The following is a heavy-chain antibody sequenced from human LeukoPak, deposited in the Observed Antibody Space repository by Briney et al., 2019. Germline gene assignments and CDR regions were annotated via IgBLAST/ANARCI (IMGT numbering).Heavy chain of an antibody. D-gene: IGHD3-10*01. V-gene: IGHV1-24*01. CDR1: GYTLTELS. J-gene: IGHJ6*02. CDR2: FDPEDGET. Sequence: ASVKVSCKVSGYTLTELSMHWVRQAPGKGLEWMGGFDPEDGETIYAQKFQGRVTMTEDTSTDTAYMELSSLRSEDTAVYYCATGWYGSGSYAYYYYGMDVWGQGTTVTVSS. CDR3: ATGWYGSGSYAYYYYGMDV.